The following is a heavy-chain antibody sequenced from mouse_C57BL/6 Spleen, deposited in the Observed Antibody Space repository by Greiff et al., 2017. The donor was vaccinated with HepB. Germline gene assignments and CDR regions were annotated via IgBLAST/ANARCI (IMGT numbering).Heavy chain of an antibody. CDR1: GYTFTEYT. D-gene: IGHD1-1*01. CDR3: ARHEVITTVVAPGYFDV. Sequence: QVQLQQSGAELVKPGASVKLSCKASGYTFTEYTIHWVKQRSGQGLEWIGWFYPGSGSIKYNEKFKDKATLTADKTSSTVYMELSRLTSEDSAVYFCARHEVITTVVAPGYFDVWGTGTTVTVSS. V-gene: IGHV1-62-2*01. J-gene: IGHJ1*03. CDR2: FYPGSGSI.